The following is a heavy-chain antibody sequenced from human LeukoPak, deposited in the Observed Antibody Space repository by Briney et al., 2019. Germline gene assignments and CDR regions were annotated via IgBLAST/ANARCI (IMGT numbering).Heavy chain of an antibody. Sequence: SETLSLTCTVSGASISSYYWSRIRKPPGKGLEWLRYIYYSGSTNYNPSLKSRVTISVDTSKNQFSLRLSSVTAADTAVYYCARHRYYYDSSGYYYQPWGQGTLVTVSS. J-gene: IGHJ5*02. CDR2: IYYSGST. CDR3: ARHRYYYDSSGYYYQP. CDR1: GASISSYY. D-gene: IGHD3-22*01. V-gene: IGHV4-59*01.